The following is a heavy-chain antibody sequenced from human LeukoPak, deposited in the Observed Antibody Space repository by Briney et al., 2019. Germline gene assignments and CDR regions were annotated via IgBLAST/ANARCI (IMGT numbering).Heavy chain of an antibody. CDR3: ARGEYDFWSGYQKLYYYGMDV. CDR1: GGSFSSYY. V-gene: IGHV4-34*01. D-gene: IGHD3-3*01. Sequence: SETLSLTCAVYGGSFSSYYWNWIRQSPGKGLEWIGEINHSGSTNYNPSLKSRVTISVDTSKNQFSLKLSSVTAADTAVYYCARGEYDFWSGYQKLYYYGMDVWGQGTTVTVSS. CDR2: INHSGST. J-gene: IGHJ6*02.